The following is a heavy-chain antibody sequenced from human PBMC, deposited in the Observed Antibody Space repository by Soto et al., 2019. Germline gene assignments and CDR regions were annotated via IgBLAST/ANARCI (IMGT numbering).Heavy chain of an antibody. CDR2: IYSSGST. Sequence: QVQLQESGPGLVKPSQTLSLTCTVSGGSISSGDYYWSWIRQPPGKGLEWIGYIYSSGSTYYNPHLKSRVTISVDTSKNQFSLKLSSVTAAATAVYYWAREVGGVVERYYYYGMDVWGQGTTVTVSS. CDR1: GGSISSGDYY. CDR3: AREVGGVVERYYYYGMDV. J-gene: IGHJ6*02. D-gene: IGHD2-15*01. V-gene: IGHV4-30-4*01.